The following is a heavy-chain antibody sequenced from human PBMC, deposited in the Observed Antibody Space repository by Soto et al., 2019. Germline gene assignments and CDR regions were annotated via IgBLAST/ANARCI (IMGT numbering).Heavy chain of an antibody. V-gene: IGHV3-9*01. J-gene: IGHJ6*04. CDR1: GFTFNDYA. CDR3: EKFNEQVHPVLFLGPFLDF. Sequence: PGGSLRLSCVASGFTFNDYAMHWVRQAPGKGLEWISGISWNSGSVDYANSVKGRFSISRDNARNSLHLQMNSLRPEDTAFYYSEKFNEQVHPVLFLGPFLDFGGKGTWVPVPS. D-gene: IGHD3-3*01. CDR2: ISWNSGSV.